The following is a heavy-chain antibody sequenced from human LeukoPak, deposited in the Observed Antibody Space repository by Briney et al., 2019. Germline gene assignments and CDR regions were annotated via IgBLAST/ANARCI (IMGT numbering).Heavy chain of an antibody. D-gene: IGHD3-16*02. J-gene: IGHJ6*03. CDR3: AKAGGGEGIMITFGGVIVLRYYYMDV. CDR2: ISGSGGST. CDR1: GFTFSSYA. V-gene: IGHV3-23*01. Sequence: GGSLRLSCAASGFTFSSYAMSWVRQAPGKGLEWVSAISGSGGSTYYADSVKGRFTISRDNSKNTLYLQMNSLRAEDTAVYYCAKAGGGEGIMITFGGVIVLRYYYMDVWGKGTTVTISS.